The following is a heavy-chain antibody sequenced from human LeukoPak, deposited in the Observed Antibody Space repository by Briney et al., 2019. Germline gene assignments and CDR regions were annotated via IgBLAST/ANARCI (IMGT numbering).Heavy chain of an antibody. J-gene: IGHJ5*02. D-gene: IGHD2-2*01. CDR1: GFTSSRYW. CDR3: SRGDCTSTTCHNWFDP. CDR2: IDSDGSIT. Sequence: GGSLRLSCAASGFTSSRYWMHWVRQAPGTGLVWVSRIDSDGSITDYADSVKGRFTISRDNAKNTLYLQMNSLRADDTAVYYCSRGDCTSTTCHNWFDPWGQGTLVTVSS. V-gene: IGHV3-74*01.